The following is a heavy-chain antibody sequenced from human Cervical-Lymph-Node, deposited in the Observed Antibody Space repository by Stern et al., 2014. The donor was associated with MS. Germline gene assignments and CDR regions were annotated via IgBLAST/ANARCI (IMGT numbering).Heavy chain of an antibody. V-gene: IGHV4-39*01. CDR3: ARQWAGGCSGGSCPGGFDY. CDR2: IYYSGGT. Sequence: QLQLQESGPGLVKPSETLSLTCTVSGGSISSSSYYWGWIRQPPGKGLEWIGSIYYSGGTSYTPSLKRRVTISVDTSHNQFSLKLSSVTAADTAVYYCARQWAGGCSGGSCPGGFDYWGQGTLVTVSS. D-gene: IGHD2-15*01. J-gene: IGHJ4*02. CDR1: GGSISSSSYY.